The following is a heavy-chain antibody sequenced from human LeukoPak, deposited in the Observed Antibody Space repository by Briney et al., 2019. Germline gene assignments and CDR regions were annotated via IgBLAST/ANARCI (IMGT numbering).Heavy chain of an antibody. V-gene: IGHV3-23*01. CDR1: GFTFSSYA. CDR2: ISGSGGST. J-gene: IGHJ3*02. D-gene: IGHD1-26*01. CDR3: AKGRGSVGRDAFDI. Sequence: TGGSLRLSCAASGFTFSSYAMTWVRQAPGKGLEWVSGISGSGGSTYYADSVKGRFTISRDNSKNTLYLQVNSLRAEDTAVYYCAKGRGSVGRDAFDIWGQGTVVTVSS.